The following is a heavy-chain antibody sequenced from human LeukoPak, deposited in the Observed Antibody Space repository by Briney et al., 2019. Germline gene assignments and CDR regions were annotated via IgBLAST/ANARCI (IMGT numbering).Heavy chain of an antibody. J-gene: IGHJ5*02. CDR1: GYTFTSYY. CDR2: INPSGGNT. V-gene: IGHV1-46*01. D-gene: IGHD3-22*01. CDR3: ARAGALYYDSSGYAP. Sequence: ASVKVSCKASGYTFTSYYMHWVRQAPGRGLEWMGIINPSGGNTSYAQKFQGRVTMTRDMSTSTVYMELSSLRSEDTAVYYCARAGALYYDSSGYAPWGQGTLVTVSS.